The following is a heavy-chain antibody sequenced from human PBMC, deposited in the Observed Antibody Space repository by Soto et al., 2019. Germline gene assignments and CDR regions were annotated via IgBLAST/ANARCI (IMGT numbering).Heavy chain of an antibody. Sequence: EALKISCNGSGYTFTNYWICWVRQMPGKGLEWMGIIFPGDSETRYSPSFQGQVTMSADKSISTAYLQWSSLKASDSAIYYCARKYYNGAATFDFWGQGTLVTVSS. CDR3: ARKYYNGAATFDF. CDR2: IFPGDSET. D-gene: IGHD3-10*01. CDR1: GYTFTNYW. V-gene: IGHV5-51*01. J-gene: IGHJ5*01.